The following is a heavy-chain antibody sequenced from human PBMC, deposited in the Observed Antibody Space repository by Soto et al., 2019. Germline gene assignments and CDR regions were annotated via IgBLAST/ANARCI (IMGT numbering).Heavy chain of an antibody. Sequence: GGSLRLSCAASGFTFSSYAMSWVRQAPGKGLEWVSAISGSGGSTYYADSVKGRFTISRDNSKNTLYLQMNSLRAEDTAVYYCAKLVGDDFWSGYFDYWGQGTLVTVSS. D-gene: IGHD3-3*01. CDR3: AKLVGDDFWSGYFDY. CDR2: ISGSGGST. CDR1: GFTFSSYA. V-gene: IGHV3-23*01. J-gene: IGHJ4*02.